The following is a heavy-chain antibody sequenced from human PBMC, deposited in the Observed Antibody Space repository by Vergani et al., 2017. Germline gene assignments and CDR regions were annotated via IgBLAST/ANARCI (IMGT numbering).Heavy chain of an antibody. CDR3: AKDPLAVGYFDY. V-gene: IGHV3-23*01. J-gene: IGHJ4*02. CDR2: ISGSGGST. CDR1: GFTFSSYA. D-gene: IGHD6-19*01. Sequence: EVQLLESGGGLVQPGGSLRLSCAASGFTFSSYAMSWVRQAPGKGLEWVSAISGSGGSTYYADSVKGRFTISSDNSKNTLYLQMNSLRAEDTAVYYCAKDPLAVGYFDYWGQGTLVTVSS.